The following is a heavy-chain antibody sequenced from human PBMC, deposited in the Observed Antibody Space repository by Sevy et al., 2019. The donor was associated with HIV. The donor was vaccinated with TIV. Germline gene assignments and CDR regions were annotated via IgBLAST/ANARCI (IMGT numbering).Heavy chain of an antibody. D-gene: IGHD6-6*01. CDR3: ARLSSSSLWGYYYYHMDV. V-gene: IGHV3-13*01. CDR2: IGTAGDT. J-gene: IGHJ6*03. CDR1: GFTFSSYD. Sequence: GGSLRLSCAASGFTFSSYDMHWVRQATGKGLEWVSAIGTAGDTYYPGSVKGRFTISRENAKNSLYLQMNSLRAGDTAGYYCARLSSSSLWGYYYYHMDVWGKGTTVTVSS.